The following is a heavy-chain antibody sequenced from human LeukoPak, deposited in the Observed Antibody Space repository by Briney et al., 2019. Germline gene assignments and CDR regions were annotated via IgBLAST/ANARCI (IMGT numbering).Heavy chain of an antibody. CDR1: GFTVSSNY. CDR3: ASSRIAAAASYYYYGMDV. Sequence: GGSLRLSCAASGFTVSSNYMSWVRQAPGKGLEWVSVIYSGGSTYYADSVKGRFTISRGNSKNTLYLQMNSLRAEDTAVYYCASSRIAAAASYYYYGMDVWGQGTTVTVSS. J-gene: IGHJ6*02. D-gene: IGHD6-13*01. V-gene: IGHV3-66*01. CDR2: IYSGGST.